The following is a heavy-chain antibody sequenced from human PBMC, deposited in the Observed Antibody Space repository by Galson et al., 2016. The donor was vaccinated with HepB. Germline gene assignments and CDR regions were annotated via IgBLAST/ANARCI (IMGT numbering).Heavy chain of an antibody. D-gene: IGHD3-22*01. CDR3: ARALLIYSRVLHAFDI. V-gene: IGHV4-31*03. CDR1: GGSINSGGYY. J-gene: IGHJ3*02. Sequence: TLSLTCTVSGGSINSGGYYWNWIRQHPGKGLEWIGYTYYSGSTYYNPSLKSRFTISLDTSKNQFSLKLSSVTAADTAVYYCARALLIYSRVLHAFDIWGQGTVVTVSS. CDR2: TYYSGST.